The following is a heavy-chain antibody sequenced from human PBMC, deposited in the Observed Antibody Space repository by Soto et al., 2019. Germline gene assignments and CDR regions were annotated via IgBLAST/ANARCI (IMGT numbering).Heavy chain of an antibody. CDR2: INGDGSST. CDR3: ARHYASGTYSVDY. D-gene: IGHD3-10*01. Sequence: EVQLVESGGDLVQPGGSLRLSCAASGFTFSNYLMHWVRQAPGKGLVWVSRINGDGSSTNYANSVKGRFTISRDNAKNTMYLQMNSLRDEDTAVYYCARHYASGTYSVDYWGQGTLVTVSS. V-gene: IGHV3-74*01. CDR1: GFTFSNYL. J-gene: IGHJ4*02.